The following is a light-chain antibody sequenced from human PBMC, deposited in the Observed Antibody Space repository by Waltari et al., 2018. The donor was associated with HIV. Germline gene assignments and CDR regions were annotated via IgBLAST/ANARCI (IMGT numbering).Light chain of an antibody. V-gene: IGKV2-28*01. CDR1: QSLLHSNGYNY. CDR3: MQALQTPLT. CDR2: LAS. Sequence: DIVMTQSPLSLPVTPGEPATISCRSSQSLLHSNGYNYLDWYLQKPGQCPQLLIYLASKRASGVPDRFSGSGSGTDFTLKISRVEAEDVGVYYCMQALQTPLTFGGGTKVEIK. J-gene: IGKJ4*01.